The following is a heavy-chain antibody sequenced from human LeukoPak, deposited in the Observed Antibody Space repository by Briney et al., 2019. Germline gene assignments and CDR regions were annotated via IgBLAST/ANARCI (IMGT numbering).Heavy chain of an antibody. CDR1: GFTFSSYE. CDR2: ISSSGSTI. V-gene: IGHV3-48*03. J-gene: IGHJ4*02. D-gene: IGHD3-22*01. CDR3: AREGYYDSSGYY. Sequence: GGSLRLSCAASGFTFSSYEMNWVRQAPGKGLEWVSYISSSGSTIYYADSVKGRFTISRDNAKNSLYLQMNSLRAEDTAVYYCAREGYYDSSGYYWGRGTLVTVSS.